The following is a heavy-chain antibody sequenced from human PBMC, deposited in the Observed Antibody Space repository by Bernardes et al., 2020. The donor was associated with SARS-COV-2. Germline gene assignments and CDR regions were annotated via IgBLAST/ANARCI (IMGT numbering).Heavy chain of an antibody. J-gene: IGHJ4*02. Sequence: ASVKVSCKVSGYTLTEFSMHWVRQAPGKGLEWMGGFDPEDGETIYVQKFQGRVTMTEDTSTDTAYMELSRLRSEDTAVYYCATGIRVAGTAVDYWGQGTLGNVAS. CDR3: ATGIRVAGTAVDY. V-gene: IGHV1-24*01. CDR1: GYTLTEFS. D-gene: IGHD6-19*01. CDR2: FDPEDGET.